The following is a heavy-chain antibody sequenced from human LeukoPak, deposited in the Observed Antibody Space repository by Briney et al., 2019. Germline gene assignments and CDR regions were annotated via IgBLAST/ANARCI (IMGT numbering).Heavy chain of an antibody. D-gene: IGHD6-6*01. CDR1: GFTVSSNY. CDR3: SSWGSTPGVSSDDY. J-gene: IGHJ4*02. CDR2: IKSKTDGGTT. V-gene: IGHV3-15*01. Sequence: AGGSLRLSCAASGFTVSSNYMSWVRQAPGKGLEWVGRIKSKTDGGTTEYAAPVKGRFTISRDDSKNTLYLQMNSLKTEDTAMYYCSSWGSTPGVSSDDYWGQGTLVTVSS.